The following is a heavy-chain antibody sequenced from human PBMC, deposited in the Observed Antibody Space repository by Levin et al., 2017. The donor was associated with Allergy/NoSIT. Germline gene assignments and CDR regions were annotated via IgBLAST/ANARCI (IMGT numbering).Heavy chain of an antibody. D-gene: IGHD2-21*01. Sequence: GGSLRLSCVASGFTFNTFTMHWVRQAPGKGLEYVSTLAGDGGTSYLADSVRGRFIISRANSKNTLYLQMGSLRAEDMAVYYCARSRPGNNFAVLDQWGQGTLVTVSS. V-gene: IGHV3-64*02. CDR3: ARSRPGNNFAVLDQ. CDR2: LAGDGGTS. J-gene: IGHJ4*02. CDR1: GFTFNTFT.